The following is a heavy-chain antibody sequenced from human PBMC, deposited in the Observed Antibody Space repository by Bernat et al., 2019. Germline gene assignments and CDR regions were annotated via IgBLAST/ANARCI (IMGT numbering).Heavy chain of an antibody. CDR3: ATDGAEQQLGAAY. CDR1: GYTLTELS. D-gene: IGHD6-13*01. V-gene: IGHV1-24*01. J-gene: IGHJ4*02. Sequence: QVQLVQSGAEVKKPGASVKVSCKVSGYTLTELSMHWVRQAPGKGLEWMGGFDPEDGETIYAQKFPGRVTLTEETSTDPAYLELSSLRAEDTAVYYCATDGAEQQLGAAYWGQGTLVTVSS. CDR2: FDPEDGET.